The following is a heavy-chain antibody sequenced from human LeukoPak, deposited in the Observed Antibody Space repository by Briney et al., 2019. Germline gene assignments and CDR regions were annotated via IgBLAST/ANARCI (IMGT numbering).Heavy chain of an antibody. V-gene: IGHV3-20*04. Sequence: GGSLRLSCAASGFTFDDYGMSWVRQAPGKGLEWVSGINWNGGSTGYADSVKGRFTISRDNSKNTLYLQMNSLRAEDTAIYYCAKGSNYYYYYGMDVWGQGTTVTVSS. CDR2: INWNGGST. CDR3: AKGSNYYYYYGMDV. J-gene: IGHJ6*02. CDR1: GFTFDDYG.